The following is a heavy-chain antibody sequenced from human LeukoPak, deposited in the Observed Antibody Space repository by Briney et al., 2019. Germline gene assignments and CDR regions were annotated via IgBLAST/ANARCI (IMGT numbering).Heavy chain of an antibody. J-gene: IGHJ6*02. D-gene: IGHD3-22*01. CDR1: GGSMNNYY. CDR3: ARGPYYYDSSGYYIPYYGMDV. V-gene: IGHV4-59*12. Sequence: SETLSLTCTVSGGSMNNYYGSWIRQPPGKGLEWIAYIYYTGSTYYNPSLKSRVTISVDKSKNQFSLKLSSVTAADTAVYYCARGPYYYDSSGYYIPYYGMDVWGQGTTVTVSS. CDR2: IYYTGST.